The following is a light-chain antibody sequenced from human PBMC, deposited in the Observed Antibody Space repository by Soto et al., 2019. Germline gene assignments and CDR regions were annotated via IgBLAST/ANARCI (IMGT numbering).Light chain of an antibody. CDR3: MQALHTPRT. V-gene: IGKV2-28*01. CDR2: LAS. CDR1: QSLLHSNGNHY. J-gene: IGKJ1*01. Sequence: DIVMTQSPLSLPFTPGETASISCRSSQSLLHSNGNHYLEWYFQKPGQFPQLLIYLASIRASGVPDRFSGSGSGTDFTLKISRVEAEDVGVYYCMQALHTPRTFGQGTKVEIK.